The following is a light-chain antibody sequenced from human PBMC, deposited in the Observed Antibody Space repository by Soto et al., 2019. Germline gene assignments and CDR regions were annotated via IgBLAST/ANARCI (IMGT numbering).Light chain of an antibody. J-gene: IGKJ1*01. CDR1: QSLVYKDNTY. V-gene: IGKV2-30*01. CDR3: MRATPWPPP. Sequence: DVVMTPSPLSLPVTLGQPASISCRSSQSLVYKDNTYLNWFQQRPGQSPRRLIYKFSNRDSGVPDRFSGSGSATDFTLKITRVEAEDVDAYYRMRATPWPPPVGQGTKVEIK. CDR2: KFS.